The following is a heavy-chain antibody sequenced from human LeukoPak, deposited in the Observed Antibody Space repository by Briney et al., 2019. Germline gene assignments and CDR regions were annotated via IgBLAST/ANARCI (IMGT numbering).Heavy chain of an antibody. J-gene: IGHJ3*02. CDR1: GYTFTSYG. V-gene: IGHV1-18*01. D-gene: IGHD2-15*01. Sequence: ASVKVSCKASGYTFTSYGISWVRQAPGQGLEWMGWISAYNGNTNFAQKLQGRVTMTTDTSTSTAYMELRSLRSEDTAVYYCARETYTPGRWFQMGAFDIWGQGTMVTVSS. CDR3: ARETYTPGRWFQMGAFDI. CDR2: ISAYNGNT.